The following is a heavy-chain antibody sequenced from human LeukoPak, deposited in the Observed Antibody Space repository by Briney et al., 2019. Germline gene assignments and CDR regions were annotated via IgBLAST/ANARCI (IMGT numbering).Heavy chain of an antibody. D-gene: IGHD4-23*01. CDR1: GFTFSSYE. V-gene: IGHV3-48*03. Sequence: GSLRLSCAASGFTFSSYEMNWVRQAPGKGLQWVSYISSSGSTIYYADSVKGRFTISRDNAKNSLYLQMNSLRAEDTAVYYCARGGATVVKLSNFDYWGQGALVTVSS. CDR2: ISSSGSTI. J-gene: IGHJ4*02. CDR3: ARGGATVVKLSNFDY.